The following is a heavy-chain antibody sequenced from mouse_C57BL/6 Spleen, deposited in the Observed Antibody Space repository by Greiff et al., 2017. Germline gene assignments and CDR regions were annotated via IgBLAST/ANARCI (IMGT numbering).Heavy chain of an antibody. CDR2: INPSNGGT. Sequence: VQLQQPGTELVKPGASVKLSCKASGYTFTSYWMHWVKQRPGQGLEWIGNINPSNGGTNYNEKFKSKATLTVDKSSSTAYMQLSSLTSEDSAVYYCARDPYYYGSSDWYFDVWGTGTTVTVSS. CDR3: ARDPYYYGSSDWYFDV. V-gene: IGHV1-53*01. D-gene: IGHD1-1*01. CDR1: GYTFTSYW. J-gene: IGHJ1*03.